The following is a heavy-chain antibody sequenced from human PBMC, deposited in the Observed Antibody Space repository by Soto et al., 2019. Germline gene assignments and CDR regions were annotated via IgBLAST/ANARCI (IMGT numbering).Heavy chain of an antibody. D-gene: IGHD6-13*01. J-gene: IGHJ4*02. V-gene: IGHV1-18*01. CDR1: GYTFTSYG. CDR3: ARLRPNAIAAANYFDY. Sequence: GASVKVSCKASGYTFTSYGISWVRQAPGQGLEWMGWISAYNGNTNYAQKLQGRVTMTTDTSTSTAYMELRSLRSDDTAVYYCARLRPNAIAAANYFDYWGQGTLVTVSS. CDR2: ISAYNGNT.